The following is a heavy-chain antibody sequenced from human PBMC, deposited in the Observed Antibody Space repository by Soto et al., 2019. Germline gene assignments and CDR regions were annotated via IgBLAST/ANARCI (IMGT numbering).Heavy chain of an antibody. CDR1: GFTFSSYS. Sequence: EVQLMESGGGLVQPGESLRLSCAASGFTFSSYSMNWVRQAPGKGLEWVSYIHNSSSTIYYADSVRGRFTISRDNAKNSLSLQMNSLRDEDMAVYYCARGVQIIVLLPAAIDYWGQGTLVTVSS. CDR2: IHNSSSTI. J-gene: IGHJ4*02. V-gene: IGHV3-48*02. CDR3: ARGVQIIVLLPAAIDY. D-gene: IGHD2-2*02.